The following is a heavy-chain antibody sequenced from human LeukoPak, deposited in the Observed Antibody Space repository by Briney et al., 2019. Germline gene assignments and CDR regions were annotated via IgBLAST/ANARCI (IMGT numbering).Heavy chain of an antibody. CDR1: GGSISSGGYY. V-gene: IGHV4-31*03. D-gene: IGHD3-10*01. CDR2: IYYSGST. CDR3: ARSIGSGSWFDP. J-gene: IGHJ5*02. Sequence: SSQTLSLTCTVSGGSISSGGYYWSWIRQHPGKGLEWIGYIYYSGSTYYNPSLKSRVTISVDTSKNQFSLKLSSVTAADTAVYYCARSIGSGSWFDPWGQGTLVTVSS.